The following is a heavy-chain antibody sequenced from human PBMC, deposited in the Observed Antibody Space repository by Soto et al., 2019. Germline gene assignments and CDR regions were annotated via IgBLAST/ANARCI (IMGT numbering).Heavy chain of an antibody. Sequence: QVQLVESGGGVVQPGRSLRLSCAASGFTFSSYGMHWVRQAPGKGLEWVAVIWYDGSNKYYADSVKGRFTISRDNSKNTLYLQMNSLRAEDTAVYYCARDYISGYDWSDWFDPWGQGTLVTVSS. J-gene: IGHJ5*02. CDR3: ARDYISGYDWSDWFDP. D-gene: IGHD5-12*01. CDR2: IWYDGSNK. V-gene: IGHV3-33*01. CDR1: GFTFSSYG.